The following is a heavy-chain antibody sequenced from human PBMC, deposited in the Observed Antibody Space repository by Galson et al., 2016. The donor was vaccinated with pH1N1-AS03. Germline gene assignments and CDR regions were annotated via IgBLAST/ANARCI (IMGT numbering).Heavy chain of an antibody. CDR3: ARGLPGDYGMDV. Sequence: SLRLSCAASGFTFSSRWMTWVRQAPGKGLEWVANIKEDGTEEHYVDSVKGRFTISRDNAKYSLYLQMSSLRADDTAVYYCARGLPGDYGMDVWGQGTTVTVSS. CDR1: GFTFSSRW. D-gene: IGHD7-27*01. V-gene: IGHV3-7*01. J-gene: IGHJ6*02. CDR2: IKEDGTEE.